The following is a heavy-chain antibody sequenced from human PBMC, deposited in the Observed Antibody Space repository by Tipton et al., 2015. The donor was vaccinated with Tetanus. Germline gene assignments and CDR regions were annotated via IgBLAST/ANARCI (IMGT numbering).Heavy chain of an antibody. D-gene: IGHD2/OR15-2a*01. V-gene: IGHV3-20*04. CDR3: ARDIAIVRARDWYFDV. J-gene: IGHJ2*01. CDR1: GFSFEDYG. Sequence: SLRLSCEASGFSFEDYGMSWVRQVPGKGLEWVSGIKWNGESTAYADSVKGRFTISRDNSKNTLYLQMNSLSAEDTAVYYCARDIAIVRARDWYFDVWGRGTLVTVSS. CDR2: IKWNGEST.